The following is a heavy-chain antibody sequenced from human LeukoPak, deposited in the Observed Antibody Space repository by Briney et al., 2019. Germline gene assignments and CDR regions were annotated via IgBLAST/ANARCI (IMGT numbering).Heavy chain of an antibody. V-gene: IGHV4-39*01. D-gene: IGHD4-17*01. CDR1: GGSISSSGSY. Sequence: PSETPSLTCTVSGGSISSSGSYWGWIRQSPGKGLEWIGTISYSGGTYYNPSLESRVTISVDTSKNHFSLRLSSVTAADTAVYYCARHQGEATVTAIYYFDYWGQGTLVTVSS. CDR2: ISYSGGT. J-gene: IGHJ4*02. CDR3: ARHQGEATVTAIYYFDY.